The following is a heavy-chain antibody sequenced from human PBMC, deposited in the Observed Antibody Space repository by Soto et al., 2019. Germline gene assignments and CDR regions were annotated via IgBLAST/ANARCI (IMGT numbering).Heavy chain of an antibody. J-gene: IGHJ4*02. CDR3: ATRSYYGSGGFHLDS. D-gene: IGHD3-10*01. CDR2: IWYDGSSK. V-gene: IGHV3-33*03. Sequence: GGSLRLSCAASQFSFSSYGMHWVRQAPGKGLEWVAVIWYDGSSKYYADSVKGRFTISRDNSKNTLYLQMNSLRVDDTAVYYCATRSYYGSGGFHLDSWGQGALVTVSS. CDR1: QFSFSSYG.